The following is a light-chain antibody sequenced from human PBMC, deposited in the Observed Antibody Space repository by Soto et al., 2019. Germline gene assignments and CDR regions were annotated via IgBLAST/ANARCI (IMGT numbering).Light chain of an antibody. V-gene: IGKV2-28*01. CDR1: QNLLHSNGYNY. CDR2: LGF. Sequence: DIVMTQSPLSLPVTPGEPASISCRSSQNLLHSNGYNYLHWYLQKPGQSPQLLIYLGFNRASGVPDRFSGSGSGTDFTLKISRVEAEDVGVYYCMQALQTPSTFGQGTKVDIK. J-gene: IGKJ1*01. CDR3: MQALQTPST.